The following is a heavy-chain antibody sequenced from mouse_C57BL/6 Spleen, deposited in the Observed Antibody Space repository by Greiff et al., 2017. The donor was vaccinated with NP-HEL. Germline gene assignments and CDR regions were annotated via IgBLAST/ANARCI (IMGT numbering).Heavy chain of an antibody. CDR2: INPSTGGT. V-gene: IGHV1-42*01. CDR1: GYSFTGYY. Sequence: EVQLQQSGPELVKPGASVKISCKASGYSFTGYYMNWVKQSPEKSLEWIGEINPSTGGTTYNQKFKAKATLTVDKSSSTAYMQLKSLTSEDSAVYYCARSYGNFYAMDYWGQGTSVTVSS. CDR3: ARSYGNFYAMDY. J-gene: IGHJ4*01. D-gene: IGHD2-1*01.